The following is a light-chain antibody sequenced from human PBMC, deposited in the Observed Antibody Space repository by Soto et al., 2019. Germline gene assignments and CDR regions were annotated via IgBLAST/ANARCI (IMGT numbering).Light chain of an antibody. CDR3: QERNWTRTT. Sequence: EIVLTQSPVALSLSPGERATLSCRASQVVSRHLAWYQQKSGQAPRLLIYDISNRVTGIPARLVGSGFGTDFTLTIYSLRSEDSAVYFGQERNWTRTTFGQGTKLEIK. J-gene: IGKJ2*01. CDR2: DIS. V-gene: IGKV3D-11*01. CDR1: QVVSRH.